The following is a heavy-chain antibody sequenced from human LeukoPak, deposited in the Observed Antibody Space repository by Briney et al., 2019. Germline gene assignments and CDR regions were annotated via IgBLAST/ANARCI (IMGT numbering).Heavy chain of an antibody. D-gene: IGHD3-22*01. Sequence: SETLSLTCSVSGDSIINYYWMWIRQPAGKGLEWIGNIFYSGSTYYSPSLKSRVTISLDTSRNQFSLKLNSVTAADTAVYYCAKSNGYGLIDIWGQGTMVTVSS. V-gene: IGHV4-59*12. J-gene: IGHJ3*02. CDR1: GDSIINYY. CDR3: AKSNGYGLIDI. CDR2: IFYSGST.